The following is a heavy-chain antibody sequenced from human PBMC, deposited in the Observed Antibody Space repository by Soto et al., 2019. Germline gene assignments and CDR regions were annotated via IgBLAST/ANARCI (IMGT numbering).Heavy chain of an antibody. CDR3: ASLQRYQKLVRGIYYYYYGMDV. CDR1: GGSISSYY. D-gene: IGHD6-13*01. J-gene: IGHJ6*01. Sequence: PAETLASTFTVSGGSISSYYWSWIRQPPGKVLEWIGYIYYSGSTNYNPYLKSRVTISVVTSKKKFSLKLRSVTAADTAVYYCASLQRYQKLVRGIYYYYYGMDVWGQQNTVTVS. V-gene: IGHV4-59*01. CDR2: IYYSGST.